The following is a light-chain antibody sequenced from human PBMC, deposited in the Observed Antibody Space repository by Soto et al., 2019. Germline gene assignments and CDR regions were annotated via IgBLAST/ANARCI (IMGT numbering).Light chain of an antibody. J-gene: IGKJ3*01. CDR2: ATS. CDR3: QQSSSWPFT. V-gene: IGKV3-11*01. CDR1: QSIGNY. Sequence: VVLTQSPATLSLSPGEGATLSCRASQSIGNYLAWYQQKPGQAPRLLIYATSNRATGIPARFSGSGSGTDFTLTISSLEHEDFAVYYCQQSSSWPFTFGPATKVDIK.